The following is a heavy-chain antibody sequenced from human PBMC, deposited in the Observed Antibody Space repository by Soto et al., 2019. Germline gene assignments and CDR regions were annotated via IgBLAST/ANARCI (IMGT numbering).Heavy chain of an antibody. CDR2: IWYDGSNK. J-gene: IGHJ6*02. D-gene: IGHD3-9*01. V-gene: IGHV3-33*01. CDR1: GFTFSSFG. CDR3: ARGPRYFDWLYYYYGMDV. Sequence: QVQLVESGGGVVQPGRSLRLSCAASGFTFSSFGMHWVRQAPGKGLEWVAVIWYDGSNKYYADSVKGRFTISRDNSKNTLYLQMNSLRAEDTAVYYCARGPRYFDWLYYYYGMDVWGQGTTVTVSS.